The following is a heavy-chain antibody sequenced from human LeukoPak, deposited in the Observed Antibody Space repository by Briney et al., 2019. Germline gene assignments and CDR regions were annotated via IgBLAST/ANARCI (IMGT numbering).Heavy chain of an antibody. Sequence: ASVKVSCKASGYTFTGYYMHWVRQAPGQGLEWMGIINPSGGSTSYAQKFQGRVTMTRDTSTSTVYMELSSLRSEDTAVYYCARVGVTIVARAPHYYFDYWGQGTLVTVSS. CDR2: INPSGGST. CDR1: GYTFTGYY. CDR3: ARVGVTIVARAPHYYFDY. D-gene: IGHD5-12*01. J-gene: IGHJ4*02. V-gene: IGHV1-46*01.